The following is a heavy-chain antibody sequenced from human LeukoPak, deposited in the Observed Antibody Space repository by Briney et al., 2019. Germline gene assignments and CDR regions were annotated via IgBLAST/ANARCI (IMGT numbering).Heavy chain of an antibody. CDR3: ARGLKRNWFDP. V-gene: IGHV1-69*04. J-gene: IGHJ5*02. CDR1: GGTFSSYA. CDR2: IIPILGIA. Sequence: GASVKVSCKASGGTFSSYAISWVRQAPGQGLEWVGRIIPILGIANYAQKFQGRVTITADKSTSTAYMELSSLRSEDTAVYYCARGLKRNWFDPWGQGTLVTVSS.